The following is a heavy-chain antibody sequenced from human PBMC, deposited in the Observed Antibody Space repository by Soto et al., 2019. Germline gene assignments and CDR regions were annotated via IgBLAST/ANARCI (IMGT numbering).Heavy chain of an antibody. CDR3: AKVPEYRHYYYGIDV. J-gene: IGHJ6*02. D-gene: IGHD3-16*02. Sequence: GGSLRLSCAASGFTFTYAWLNWVRQAPGKGLEWVGRIKSHNNGGITDYVKGRFIISRDNSKNTLYLQMNSLRVDDTAVYYCAKVPEYRHYYYGIDVWGQGTTVTVSS. CDR2: IKSHNNGGIT. V-gene: IGHV3-15*07. CDR1: GFTFTYAW.